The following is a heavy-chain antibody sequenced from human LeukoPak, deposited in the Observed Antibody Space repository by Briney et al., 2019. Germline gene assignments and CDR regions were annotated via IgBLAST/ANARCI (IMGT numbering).Heavy chain of an antibody. V-gene: IGHV1-69*02. Sequence: SVKVSCKASGGTFSSYTISWVRQAPGQGLEWMGRIIPILGIANYAQKFQGRVTITADKSTSTAYMELSSLRSEDTAVYYCASYIVVVPAAMYDGMGVWGQGTTVTVSS. D-gene: IGHD2-2*01. CDR1: GGTFSSYT. CDR2: IIPILGIA. CDR3: ASYIVVVPAAMYDGMGV. J-gene: IGHJ6*02.